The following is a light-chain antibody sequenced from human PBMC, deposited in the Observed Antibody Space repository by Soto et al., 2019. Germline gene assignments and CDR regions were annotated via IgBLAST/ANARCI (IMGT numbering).Light chain of an antibody. V-gene: IGKV1-5*03. CDR3: QQTRSYPST. CDR2: KAS. CDR1: QTISSW. J-gene: IGKJ4*01. Sequence: DIQMTQSPSTLSASVGDRVTITCRASQTISSWLAWYQQKPGKAPKLLIYKASTLKSGVPSRFSGSGSGTEFTLTISSLQPDDFATYYCQQTRSYPSTVGGGSKVDI.